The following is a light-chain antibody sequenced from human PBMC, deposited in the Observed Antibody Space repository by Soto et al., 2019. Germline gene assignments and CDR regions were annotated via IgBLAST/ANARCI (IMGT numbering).Light chain of an antibody. J-gene: IGKJ1*01. CDR2: AAS. Sequence: DIQMTQSPSSLSASVGDRVTVTCRASQRISTYLNWYQQKPGKAPKLLIYAASSLPSGVPSRFSGSGSGTDFTLIISSLQPEDFATYYCQQTYSTPRTFGQGTKVDIK. V-gene: IGKV1-39*01. CDR1: QRISTY. CDR3: QQTYSTPRT.